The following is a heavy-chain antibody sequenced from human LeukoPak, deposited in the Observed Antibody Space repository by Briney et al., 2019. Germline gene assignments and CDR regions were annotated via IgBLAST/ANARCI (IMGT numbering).Heavy chain of an antibody. D-gene: IGHD3-10*01. V-gene: IGHV3-23*01. CDR2: ISGSGGST. CDR1: GFTFSSYA. J-gene: IGHJ6*02. Sequence: GGSLRLSCAASGFTFSSYAMSWVRQAPGKGLEWVSAISGSGGSTYYADSVKGRFTISRDNSKNTLYLQMNSLRAEDTAVYYCASRSGSRHYYYYYGMDIWGQGTTVTVSS. CDR3: ASRSGSRHYYYYYGMDI.